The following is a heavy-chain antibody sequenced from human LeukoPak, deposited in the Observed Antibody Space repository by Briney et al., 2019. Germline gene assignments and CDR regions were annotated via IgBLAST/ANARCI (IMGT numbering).Heavy chain of an antibody. CDR2: IYPGDSDT. J-gene: IGHJ4*02. D-gene: IGHD5-18*01. Sequence: GESLKISCKGSGYSFTNYWIGWVRQMPGKGLEWMGIIYPGDSDTRYSPSFQGQVTISADKSISTAYLQWSSLRASDTAMYYCARHPNGHRGYSYGYLGYWGQGTLVTVSS. V-gene: IGHV5-51*01. CDR1: GYSFTNYW. CDR3: ARHPNGHRGYSYGYLGY.